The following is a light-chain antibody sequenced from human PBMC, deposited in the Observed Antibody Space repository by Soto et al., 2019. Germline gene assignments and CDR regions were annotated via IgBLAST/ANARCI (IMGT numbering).Light chain of an antibody. CDR1: QSISSY. CDR2: AAS. Sequence: DIQMTQSPSSLSASVGDRVTITCRASQSISSYLNWYQQKPGKAPKLLIYAASSLQSGVPSMFSGIGSGTDFTLTISSLQPEDFATYYCQQSYSTPPLTFGGGTKVEIK. CDR3: QQSYSTPPLT. J-gene: IGKJ4*01. V-gene: IGKV1-39*01.